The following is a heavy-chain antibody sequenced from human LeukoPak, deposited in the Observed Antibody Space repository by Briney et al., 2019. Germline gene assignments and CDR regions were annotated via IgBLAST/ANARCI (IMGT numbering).Heavy chain of an antibody. CDR1: GGSISSYY. Sequence: PSGTLSLTCTVSGGSISSYYWSWIRQPPGKGLEWIGYIYYSGSTNYNPSLKSRVTISVDTSKNQFSLKLSSVTAADTAVYYCARRSTGGSHDYWGQGTLVTVSS. J-gene: IGHJ4*02. D-gene: IGHD2-15*01. V-gene: IGHV4-59*08. CDR2: IYYSGST. CDR3: ARRSTGGSHDY.